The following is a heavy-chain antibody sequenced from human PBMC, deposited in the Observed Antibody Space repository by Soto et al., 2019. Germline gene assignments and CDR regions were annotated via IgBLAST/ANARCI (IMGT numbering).Heavy chain of an antibody. D-gene: IGHD1-26*01. CDR1: GFTFSSYA. CDR2: ISGSGGST. V-gene: IGHV3-23*01. J-gene: IGHJ4*02. Sequence: PGGSLRLSCAASGFTFSSYAMSWVRQAPGKGLEWVSAISGSGGSTYYADSVKGRFTISRDNSKNTLYLQMNSLRAEDTAVYYCAKDRVGIVGATIFDYWGQGTLVTVSS. CDR3: AKDRVGIVGATIFDY.